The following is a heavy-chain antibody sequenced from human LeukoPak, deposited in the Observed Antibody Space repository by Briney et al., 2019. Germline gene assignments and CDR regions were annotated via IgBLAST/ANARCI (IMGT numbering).Heavy chain of an antibody. V-gene: IGHV3-30*18. D-gene: IGHD6-19*01. J-gene: IGHJ3*02. CDR2: ISYDGSNK. CDR3: AKGASGWESDAFDI. Sequence: GGSLRLSCAASGFTFGNYGMHWVRQAPGKGLEWVAVISYDGSNKYYADSVKGRFTISRDNSKNTLYLQMNSLRAEDTAVYYCAKGASGWESDAFDIWGQGTMVTVSS. CDR1: GFTFGNYG.